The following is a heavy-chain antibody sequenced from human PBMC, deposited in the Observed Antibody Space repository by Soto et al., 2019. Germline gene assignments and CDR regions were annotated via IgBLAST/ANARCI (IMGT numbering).Heavy chain of an antibody. J-gene: IGHJ4*02. CDR2: IYYTGHS. V-gene: IGHV4-31*03. D-gene: IGHD6-19*01. CDR1: GGSITTNGHY. Sequence: QVQLQESGPELVKPSQTLSLTCSVSGGSITTNGHYWTWIRQHPGQGLEWIAYIYYTGHSYLNPSLQSRLSSSVDTSKNPFSLELRFVTAADTAVYYCAREQWGFDSWGQGTLVTVSS. CDR3: AREQWGFDS.